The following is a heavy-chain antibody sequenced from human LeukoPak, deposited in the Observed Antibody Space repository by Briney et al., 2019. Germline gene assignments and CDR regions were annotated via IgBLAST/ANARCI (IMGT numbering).Heavy chain of an antibody. V-gene: IGHV4-39*07. CDR1: GGSISSSSCY. CDR3: ARDPNIVSTVTLRAFDI. CDR2: IYYSGSS. Sequence: SETLPLTCTVSGGSISSSSCYWGWIRQPPGKGLEWIGSIYYSGSSYYNPSLKSRVTISVDASKNQFSLKLSSVTAADTAVYYCARDPNIVSTVTLRAFDIWGQGTMVSVSS. D-gene: IGHD5/OR15-5a*01. J-gene: IGHJ3*02.